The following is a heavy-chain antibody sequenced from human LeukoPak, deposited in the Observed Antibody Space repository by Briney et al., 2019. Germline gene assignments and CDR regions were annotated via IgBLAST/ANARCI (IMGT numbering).Heavy chain of an antibody. CDR1: GFTFSSYR. J-gene: IGHJ5*02. D-gene: IGHD1-26*01. CDR2: ISSSSSEI. Sequence: GGSLRLSCAASGFTFSSYRMNWVRQAPGKGLEWVSYISSSSSEIYYADSVKGRFTISRDNAKKSLYLQMNRLRAEDTAVYYCSRDGTLDWFDHWGQGTLVTVSS. CDR3: SRDGTLDWFDH. V-gene: IGHV3-21*01.